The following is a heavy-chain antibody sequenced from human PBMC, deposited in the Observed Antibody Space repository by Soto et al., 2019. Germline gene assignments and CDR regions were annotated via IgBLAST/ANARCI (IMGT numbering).Heavy chain of an antibody. D-gene: IGHD3-3*01. CDR1: GYSFTSYW. CDR3: AGHSQGAGTIFGVVPYYYYGMDV. CDR2: IYPGDSDT. V-gene: IGHV5-51*01. J-gene: IGHJ6*02. Sequence: GESLKISCKGSGYSFTSYWIGWVRQMPGKGLEWMGIIYPGDSDTRYSPSFQGQVTISADKSISTAYLQWSSLKASDTAMYYCAGHSQGAGTIFGVVPYYYYGMDVWGQGTTVTVSS.